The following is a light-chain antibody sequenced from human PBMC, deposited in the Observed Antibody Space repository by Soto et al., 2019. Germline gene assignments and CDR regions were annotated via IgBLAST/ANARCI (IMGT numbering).Light chain of an antibody. Sequence: EIVLTQSPATLSLSPVERATLSCRASQSVSSYLAWYQQRPGQAPRLLIYDASTRATGIPPRFSGGGSGTDFTLTISSLQPEDVATYYCQKYNSASRLFGQGTKVDIK. CDR1: QSVSSY. J-gene: IGKJ1*01. CDR2: DAS. CDR3: QKYNSASRL. V-gene: IGKV3-11*01.